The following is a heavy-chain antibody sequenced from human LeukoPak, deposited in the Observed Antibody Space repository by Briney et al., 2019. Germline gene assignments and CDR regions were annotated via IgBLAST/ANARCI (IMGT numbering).Heavy chain of an antibody. V-gene: IGHV1-46*01. J-gene: IGHJ5*02. CDR3: AREWPNTFRFDP. CDR2: INPNSGGT. D-gene: IGHD1/OR15-1a*01. Sequence: GASVKVSCKASGYTFTTYYIHWVPQAPGQGREWLGIINPNSGGTLYAQKFQGRVTMTRDTSTGTVYMELSSLRSEDTAVYYCAREWPNTFRFDPWGQGTLVTVSS. CDR1: GYTFTTYY.